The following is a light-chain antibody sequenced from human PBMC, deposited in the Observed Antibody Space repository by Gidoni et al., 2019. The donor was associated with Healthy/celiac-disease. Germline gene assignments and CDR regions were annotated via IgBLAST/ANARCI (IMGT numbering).Light chain of an antibody. Sequence: SYELTQPPSVSVSPGQTASITYSGDKLGDKYACWYQQKPGQSPVLVIYQDSKRPSGIPERFSGSNSGNTATLTISGTQAMDEADYDCQAWDSSTAVFGGGTQLTVL. CDR2: QDS. V-gene: IGLV3-1*01. CDR3: QAWDSSTAV. CDR1: KLGDKY. J-gene: IGLJ7*01.